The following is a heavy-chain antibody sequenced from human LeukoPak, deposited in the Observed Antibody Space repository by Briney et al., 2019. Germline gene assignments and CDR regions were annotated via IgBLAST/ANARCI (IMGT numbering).Heavy chain of an antibody. CDR2: IKEDGSKT. V-gene: IGHV3-7*01. D-gene: IGHD3-22*01. CDR1: GFTFSTHS. CDR3: APQTMILVL. J-gene: IGHJ4*02. Sequence: PGGSLRLSCVASGFTFSTHSVSWVRQAPGKGLEWVANIKEDGSKTDYVDSVKGRFTISRDNAKNSVFLQMNSLRAEDTAVYYCAPQTMILVLGGQGTLVTVSS.